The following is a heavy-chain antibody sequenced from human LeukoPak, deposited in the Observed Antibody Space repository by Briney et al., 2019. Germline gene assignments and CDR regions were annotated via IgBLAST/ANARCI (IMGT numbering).Heavy chain of an antibody. D-gene: IGHD3-10*01. CDR2: IHPNNGDT. Sequence: ASVKVSCKASGYTFSGTGWYLYWLRQAPRQGLECMGWIHPNNGDTAYAQKFEGRVAMTRDTSISTAYMELRRLRPDDTAVYFCARDGPAQMVDLDYWGQGTLVTVSS. V-gene: IGHV1-2*02. J-gene: IGHJ4*02. CDR3: ARDGPAQMVDLDY. CDR1: GYTFSGTGWY.